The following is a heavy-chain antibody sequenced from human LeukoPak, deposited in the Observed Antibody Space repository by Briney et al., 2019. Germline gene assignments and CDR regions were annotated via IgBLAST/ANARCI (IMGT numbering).Heavy chain of an antibody. CDR3: ARHPLYCTSASCYGVDY. J-gene: IGHJ4*02. CDR1: GGSISSYY. CDR2: IYTSGST. Sequence: PSETLSLTCTVSGGSISSYYWSWIRQPAGKGLEWIGRIYTSGSTNYNPSLKSRVTMSVDTSKNQFSLKLSSVTAADTAVYYCARHPLYCTSASCYGVDYWGQGTLVTVSS. D-gene: IGHD2-2*01. V-gene: IGHV4-4*07.